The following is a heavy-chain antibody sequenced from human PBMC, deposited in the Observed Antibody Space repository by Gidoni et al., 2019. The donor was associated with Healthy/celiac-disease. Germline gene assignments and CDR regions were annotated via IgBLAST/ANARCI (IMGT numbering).Heavy chain of an antibody. J-gene: IGHJ6*02. V-gene: IGHV1-18*01. CDR1: GYTFTSYG. Sequence: QVQLVQSGAEVKKPGASVKVSCKASGYTFTSYGISWVRQAPGQGLEWMGWISAYNGNTNYAQKLQGRVTMTTDTSTSTAYMELRSLRSDDTAVYYCARAAARLPGATRDYYYGMDVWGQGTTVTVSS. CDR2: ISAYNGNT. CDR3: ARAAARLPGATRDYYYGMDV. D-gene: IGHD1-26*01.